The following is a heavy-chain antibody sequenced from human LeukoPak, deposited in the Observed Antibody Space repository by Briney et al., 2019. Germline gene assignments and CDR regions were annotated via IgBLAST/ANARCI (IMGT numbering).Heavy chain of an antibody. CDR3: AKRYTRGDVGYYYYMDV. D-gene: IGHD2-2*03. CDR1: GFTFSSYA. J-gene: IGHJ6*03. V-gene: IGHV3-23*01. Sequence: GGSLRLSCAASGFTFSSYAMSWVRQAPGKGLEWVSAISGSGGSTYYADSVKGRFTISRDNSKNTLYLQMNSLRAEDTAIYYCAKRYTRGDVGYYYYMDVWGKGTTVTVSS. CDR2: ISGSGGST.